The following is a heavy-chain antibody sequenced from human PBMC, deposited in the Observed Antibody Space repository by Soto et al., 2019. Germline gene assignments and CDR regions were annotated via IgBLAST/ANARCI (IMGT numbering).Heavy chain of an antibody. CDR3: ARGRGAGAVAGTRGSRGGYYYYGMDV. Sequence: ASVKVSCKASGYTFTGYYMHWVRQAPGQGLEWMGWINPNSGGTNYAQKFQGRVTMTRDTSISTAYMELSRLRSDDTAVYYCARGRGAGAVAGTRGSRGGYYYYGMDVWGQGTTVTVSS. V-gene: IGHV1-2*02. J-gene: IGHJ6*02. D-gene: IGHD6-19*01. CDR2: INPNSGGT. CDR1: GYTFTGYY.